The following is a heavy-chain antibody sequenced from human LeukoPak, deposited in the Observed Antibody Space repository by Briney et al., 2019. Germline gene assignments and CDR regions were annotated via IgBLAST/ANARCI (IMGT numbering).Heavy chain of an antibody. V-gene: IGHV4-4*02. CDR2: IYLYGTT. CDR3: ARLPLGVRGPYGH. CDR1: IGSISSSKW. J-gene: IGHJ4*02. Sequence: SETLSLTCSVSIGSISSSKWWSWVRQSPVKGLEWIGEIYLYGTTNYNPSFTSRVTMSVDRSRNQFSLKLISVTAADTAVYYCARLPLGVRGPYGHWGQGTLVTVSS. D-gene: IGHD3-10*01.